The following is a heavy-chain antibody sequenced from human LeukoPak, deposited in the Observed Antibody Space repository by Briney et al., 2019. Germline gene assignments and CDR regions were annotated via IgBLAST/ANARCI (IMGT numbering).Heavy chain of an antibody. CDR2: IGTAGDT. Sequence: PGGFLRLSCAPSGFTFSSYAMHWVRQAAGKGLEWVSAIGTAGDTFYPGSVKGRFTISRENAKNSLSLQMNSLRAEDTAVYYCVRQQTPHGNFDYWGQGTLVTVSS. V-gene: IGHV3-13*01. J-gene: IGHJ4*02. D-gene: IGHD1-26*01. CDR1: GFTFSSYA. CDR3: VRQQTPHGNFDY.